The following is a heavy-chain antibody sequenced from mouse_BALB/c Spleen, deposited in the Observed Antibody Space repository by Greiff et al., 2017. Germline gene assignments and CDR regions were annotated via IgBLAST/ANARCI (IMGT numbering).Heavy chain of an antibody. D-gene: IGHD2-10*02. CDR1: GFTFSSYG. Sequence: EVMLVESGGDLVKPGGSLTLSCAASGFTFSSYGMSWVRQTPDKRLEWVATISSGGSYTYYPDSVKGRCTISRDNATNTLYLQMSSLKSEDTAMYYCARLPSMVTTFYAMDYWGQGTSVTVSS. CDR3: ARLPSMVTTFYAMDY. J-gene: IGHJ4*01. V-gene: IGHV5-6*01. CDR2: ISSGGSYT.